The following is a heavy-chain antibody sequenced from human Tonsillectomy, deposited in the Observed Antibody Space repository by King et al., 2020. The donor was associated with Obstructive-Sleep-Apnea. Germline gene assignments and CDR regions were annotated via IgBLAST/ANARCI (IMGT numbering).Heavy chain of an antibody. V-gene: IGHV4-39*01. CDR2: IYYSGST. CDR1: GGSISSSSYY. CDR3: ARPPIAGAGTVVDY. Sequence: PLQESGPGLVKPSETLSLTCTVSGGSISSSSYYWGWIRQPPGKGLEWIGSIYYSGSTAYNPSLKSRVTITVDTSKNQFPLKLLSVTAADTAVYYCARPPIAGAGTVVDYWGQGTLVTVSS. D-gene: IGHD6-13*01. J-gene: IGHJ4*02.